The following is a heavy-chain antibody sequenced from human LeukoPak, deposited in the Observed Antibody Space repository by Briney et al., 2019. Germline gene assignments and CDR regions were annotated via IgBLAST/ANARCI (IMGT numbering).Heavy chain of an antibody. CDR3: AKVGASGYYWDYFEY. Sequence: GESLKISCGASGFTLSHYGMHWVRQAPGKGLEWVAFIRFDGNNKYYADSVKGRFTISRDNSKNTLFLQMNSLRAEDTAVYYCAKVGASGYYWDYFEYWGQGTLVTVSS. CDR2: IRFDGNNK. V-gene: IGHV3-30*02. D-gene: IGHD3-22*01. J-gene: IGHJ4*02. CDR1: GFTLSHYG.